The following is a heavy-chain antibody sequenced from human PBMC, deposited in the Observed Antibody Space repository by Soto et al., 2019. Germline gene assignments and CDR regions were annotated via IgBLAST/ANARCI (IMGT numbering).Heavy chain of an antibody. CDR1: GYTFTSYG. V-gene: IGHV1-18*01. J-gene: IGHJ3*02. CDR2: ISAYNGNT. Sequence: ASVKVSCKASGYTFTSYGISWVRQAPGQGLEWMGWISAYNGNTNYAQKLQGRVTMTTDTSTSTAYMELRSLRSDDTAVYCCARDRSLVDAFDIWGKGTMVTVPS. CDR3: ARDRSLVDAFDI. D-gene: IGHD1-26*01.